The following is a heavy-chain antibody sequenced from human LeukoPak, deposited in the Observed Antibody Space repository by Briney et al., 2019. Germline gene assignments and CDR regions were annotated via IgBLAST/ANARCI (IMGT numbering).Heavy chain of an antibody. V-gene: IGHV3-30*03. J-gene: IGHJ3*02. Sequence: PGGSLRLSCAASGFTFSSYGMHWVRQAPGKGLEWVAVISYDGSNKYYADSVKGRFTISRDNSKDTLYLQMNSLRAEDTAVYYCAVTGYYYGGAFDIWGQGTMVTVSS. D-gene: IGHD3-22*01. CDR1: GFTFSSYG. CDR3: AVTGYYYGGAFDI. CDR2: ISYDGSNK.